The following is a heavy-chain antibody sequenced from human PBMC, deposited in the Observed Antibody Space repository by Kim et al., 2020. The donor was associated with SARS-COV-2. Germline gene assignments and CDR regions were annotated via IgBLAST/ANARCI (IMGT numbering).Heavy chain of an antibody. Sequence: GGSLRLSCAASGFTFSSYGMHWVRQAPGKGLEWVAVISYDGSNKYYADSVKGRFTISRDNSKNTLYLQMNSLRAEDTAVYYCAKLWGYSYGSDYWGQGTLVTVSS. CDR2: ISYDGSNK. CDR3: AKLWGYSYGSDY. CDR1: GFTFSSYG. D-gene: IGHD5-18*01. V-gene: IGHV3-30*18. J-gene: IGHJ4*02.